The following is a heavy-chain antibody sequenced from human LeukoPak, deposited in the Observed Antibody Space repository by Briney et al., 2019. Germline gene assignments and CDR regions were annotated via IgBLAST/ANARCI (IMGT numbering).Heavy chain of an antibody. Sequence: AGGSLRLSCAASGFTFGDYAMNWARQAPGKGLEWVSSISASSTYIYYADSLKGRFTISRDDAKNSLYLQMNSLRAEDTAVYYCARDNGDVVAPLMDVWGKGTTVTISS. V-gene: IGHV3-21*01. CDR2: ISASSTYI. D-gene: IGHD2-21*01. CDR3: ARDNGDVVAPLMDV. J-gene: IGHJ6*04. CDR1: GFTFGDYA.